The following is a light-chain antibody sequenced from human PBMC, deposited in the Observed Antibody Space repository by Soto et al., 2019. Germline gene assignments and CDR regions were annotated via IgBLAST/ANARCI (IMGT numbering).Light chain of an antibody. Sequence: AIQMTQSPSSLSASVGDRVTITCGASQGIRNALGWYQQKPGKAPKLLILAASSLQRGVPSRFRGSGSGTDFTLTISSLQPEDFATYYCLQDYNYPRTFGQGTKVEIK. CDR1: QGIRNA. V-gene: IGKV1-6*01. J-gene: IGKJ1*01. CDR2: AAS. CDR3: LQDYNYPRT.